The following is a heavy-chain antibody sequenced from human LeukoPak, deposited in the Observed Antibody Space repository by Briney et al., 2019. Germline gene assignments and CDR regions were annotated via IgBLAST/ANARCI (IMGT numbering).Heavy chain of an antibody. J-gene: IGHJ6*03. CDR3: ARGNSGSHWGDHYFYMDV. D-gene: IGHD1-26*01. Sequence: SETLSLTCAVYGGSFRGYFWGWIRQPPGKGLEWLGEITHTGGSNYNPSLMSRVSVSLDTSKGQFSLKLTSLTAADTAVYYCARGNSGSHWGDHYFYMDVWGKGTTVIVSS. CDR2: ITHTGGS. CDR1: GGSFRGYF. V-gene: IGHV4-34*01.